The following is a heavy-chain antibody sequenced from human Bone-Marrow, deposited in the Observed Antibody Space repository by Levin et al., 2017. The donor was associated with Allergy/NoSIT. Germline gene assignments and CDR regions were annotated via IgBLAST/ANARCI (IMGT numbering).Heavy chain of an antibody. CDR1: GFTFSDYW. D-gene: IGHD5-12*01. V-gene: IGHV3-7*03. CDR2: IKQDGSAK. J-gene: IGHJ4*02. CDR3: VSCFRRATMEAKY. Sequence: PGESLKISCAASGFTFSDYWMSWVRQAPGKGLEWVANIKQDGSAKNYVDSVKGRFTISRDNAKNSLYLQMNSLRADDTAVYYCVSCFRRATMEAKYWGQGTLVTVSS.